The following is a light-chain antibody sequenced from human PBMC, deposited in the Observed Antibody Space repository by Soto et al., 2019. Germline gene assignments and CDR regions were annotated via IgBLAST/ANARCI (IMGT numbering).Light chain of an antibody. CDR3: QQYNNWPSIT. J-gene: IGKJ5*01. CDR2: GAS. Sequence: EIRMTQSPATLSVSPGERATLSCRASQSVSSNLAWYQQKPGQAPRLLIYGASTRATGIPARFSGSGSGTEFTLTISSLQSEDFAVYYCQQYNNWPSITFGQRTRLAI. CDR1: QSVSSN. V-gene: IGKV3-15*01.